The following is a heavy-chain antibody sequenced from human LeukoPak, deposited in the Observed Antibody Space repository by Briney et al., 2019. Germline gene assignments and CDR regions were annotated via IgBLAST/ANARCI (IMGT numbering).Heavy chain of an antibody. CDR3: ARGYSGDDHFDQ. J-gene: IGHJ4*02. Sequence: GGSLRLSCAASGFSFSPYTMNWVRQAPGKGLEWVSSISSSSTYKYYADSVQGRFTISRDNAKNSLYLQMNSLRAEDTAVYYCARGYSGDDHFDQWGQGTLVTVSS. D-gene: IGHD5-12*01. V-gene: IGHV3-21*01. CDR1: GFSFSPYT. CDR2: ISSSSTYK.